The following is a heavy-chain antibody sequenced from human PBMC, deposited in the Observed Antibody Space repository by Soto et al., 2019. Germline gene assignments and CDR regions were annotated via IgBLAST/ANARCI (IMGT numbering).Heavy chain of an antibody. D-gene: IGHD2-15*01. V-gene: IGHV1-18*01. Sequence: QVQLVQSGAEVKKPGASVKVSCKASGYTFTSYGISWVRQAPGQGLEWMGWISAYNGNTNYAQKLQGRVTMTTDTPKSTAYMELRSLRSDDTAVYYCARAKRLGMLLRVSYYYGLDVWGQGTTVTVSS. CDR3: ARAKRLGMLLRVSYYYGLDV. J-gene: IGHJ6*02. CDR1: GYTFTSYG. CDR2: ISAYNGNT.